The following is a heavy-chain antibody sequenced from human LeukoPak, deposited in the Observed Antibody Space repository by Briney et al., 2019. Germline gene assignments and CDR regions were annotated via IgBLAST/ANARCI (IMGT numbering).Heavy chain of an antibody. CDR1: GGSFSGYY. D-gene: IGHD3-22*01. CDR2: IYHSGST. CDR3: ARVRPYYDSSGSIDI. V-gene: IGHV4-34*01. J-gene: IGHJ3*02. Sequence: NPSETLSLTCAVYGGSFSGYYWSWIRQPPGEGLEWIGSIYHSGSTYYNPSLKSRVTISVDTSKNQFSLKLSSVTAADTAVYYCARVRPYYDSSGSIDIWGQGTMVTVSS.